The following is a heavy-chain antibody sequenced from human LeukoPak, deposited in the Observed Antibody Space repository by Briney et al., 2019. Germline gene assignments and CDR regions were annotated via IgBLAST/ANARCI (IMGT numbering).Heavy chain of an antibody. CDR3: ALYLDGATEYSFDY. J-gene: IGHJ4*02. CDR2: IYDSGST. CDR1: GGSISSYY. V-gene: IGHV4-59*01. Sequence: KSSETLSLTCTVSGGSISSYYWSWIRQPLGKGLEWIGYIYDSGSTNYNPSLKSRVIISVDTSKNQFSLKLSSVTAADTAVFYCALYLDGATEYSFDYWGQGTLVTVSS. D-gene: IGHD3-9*01.